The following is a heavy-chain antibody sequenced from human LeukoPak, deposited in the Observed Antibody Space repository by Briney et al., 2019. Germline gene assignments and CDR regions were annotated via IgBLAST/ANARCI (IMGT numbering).Heavy chain of an antibody. CDR1: GFTFSSYA. CDR3: AKDRRSYYDSSGYLKY. D-gene: IGHD3-22*01. V-gene: IGHV3-23*01. CDR2: ISGSGGST. Sequence: PGGSLRLSCAASGFTFSSYAMSWVRQAPGKGLEWVSAISGSGGSTYYADSVKGRFTISRDNPKNTLYLQMNSLRAEDTAVYYCAKDRRSYYDSSGYLKYWGQGTLVTVSS. J-gene: IGHJ4*02.